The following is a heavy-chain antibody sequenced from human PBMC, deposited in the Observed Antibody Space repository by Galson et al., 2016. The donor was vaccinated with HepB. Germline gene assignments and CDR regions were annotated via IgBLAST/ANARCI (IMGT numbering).Heavy chain of an antibody. CDR3: ARLPFPSSSWSNYYFYNMDV. V-gene: IGHV3-23*01. CDR2: ISGTEGHT. CDR1: GFIFSSYA. Sequence: SLRLSCAASGFIFSSYAMSWVRQAPGKGLEWVSGISGTEGHTYYADSVKGRFTISRDNSENTLSLQMSSLRAEDTAVYLCARLPFPSSSWSNYYFYNMDVGGQGTTVTVSS. D-gene: IGHD6-13*01. J-gene: IGHJ6*02.